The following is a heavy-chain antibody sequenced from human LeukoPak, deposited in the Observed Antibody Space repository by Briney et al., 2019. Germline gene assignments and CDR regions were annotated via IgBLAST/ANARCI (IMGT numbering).Heavy chain of an antibody. CDR3: AKAPVTSCRGAFCYPFDY. CDR2: MSGSGGMT. CDR1: GFTFSNYA. D-gene: IGHD2-15*01. V-gene: IGHV3-23*01. Sequence: PGWSLRLSCEGSGFTFSNYAMSWVRQAPGNGLEWVSAMSGSGGMTYSAAYVIGRFTISRDTSRSTLYLQMNSLRAEDADVYYCAKAPVTSCRGAFCYPFDYWGQGALVTVSS. J-gene: IGHJ4*02.